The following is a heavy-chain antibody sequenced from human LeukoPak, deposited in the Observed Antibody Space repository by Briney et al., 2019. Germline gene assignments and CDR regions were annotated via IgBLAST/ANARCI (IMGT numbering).Heavy chain of an antibody. Sequence: GGSLRLSCAASGFTFSSYSMNWVRQAPGKGLEWVSSISSGSTYMYYADSVKGRFTISRDNAQNSMYLQMDSLKAEDTAVYYCGRVGGRSKAAKGDAFDIWGQGTMVTASS. J-gene: IGHJ3*02. CDR3: GRVGGRSKAAKGDAFDI. CDR2: ISSGSTYM. CDR1: GFTFSSYS. V-gene: IGHV3-21*01. D-gene: IGHD6-6*01.